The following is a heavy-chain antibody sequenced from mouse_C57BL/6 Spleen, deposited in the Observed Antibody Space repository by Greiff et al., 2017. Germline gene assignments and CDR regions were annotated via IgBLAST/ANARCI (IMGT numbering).Heavy chain of an antibody. V-gene: IGHV1-82*01. CDR1: GYAFSSSW. J-gene: IGHJ4*01. D-gene: IGHD2-1*01. Sequence: QVQLQQSGPELVKPGASVKISCKASGYAFSSSWMNWVKQRPGKGLEWIGRIYPGDGDTNYNGKFKGKATLTADKSSSTAYMQLSSLTTEDSAVDFCARRGNYYAMDYWGQGTSVTVSS. CDR3: ARRGNYYAMDY. CDR2: IYPGDGDT.